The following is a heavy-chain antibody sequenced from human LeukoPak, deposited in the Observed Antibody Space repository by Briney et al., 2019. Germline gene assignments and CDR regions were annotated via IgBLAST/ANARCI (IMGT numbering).Heavy chain of an antibody. CDR3: ARDPLWFGEPYYMDV. CDR2: IYYSGST. D-gene: IGHD3-10*01. CDR1: GGSISSYY. J-gene: IGHJ6*03. V-gene: IGHV4-59*12. Sequence: SETLSLTCTVSGGSISSYYWGWIRQPPGKGLEWIGYIYYSGSTNYNPSLKSRVTISVDTSKNQFSLKLSSVTAADTAVYYCARDPLWFGEPYYMDVWGKGTTVTISS.